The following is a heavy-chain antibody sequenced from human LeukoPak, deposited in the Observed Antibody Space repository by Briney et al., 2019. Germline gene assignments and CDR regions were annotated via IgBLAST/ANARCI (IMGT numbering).Heavy chain of an antibody. Sequence: ASVKVSCKASGYTFTAYYIHWVRQAPGQGLEWMGWINPNSGGTNYAQKFQGRVTMTRDTSISTAYMELSRLRSDDTAVYYCARDLYYDSSGYYYWGQGTLVTVSS. CDR2: INPNSGGT. D-gene: IGHD3-22*01. CDR3: ARDLYYDSSGYYY. J-gene: IGHJ4*02. CDR1: GYTFTAYY. V-gene: IGHV1-2*02.